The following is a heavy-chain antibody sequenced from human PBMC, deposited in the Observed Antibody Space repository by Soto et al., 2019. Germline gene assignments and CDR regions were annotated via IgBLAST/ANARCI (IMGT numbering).Heavy chain of an antibody. J-gene: IGHJ3*02. CDR1: GFTFSSNA. V-gene: IGHV3-23*01. CDR3: AKWGPVEGYDFWSGYYYAFDI. D-gene: IGHD3-3*01. CDR2: ISGSGVST. Sequence: GGSLRLSCAASGFTFSSNAMSWVRQAAGKGLEWVAAISGSGVSTNYADYVKGRFTISRDNSKNTLYVQMNSLRAEDTGVYYCAKWGPVEGYDFWSGYYYAFDIWGQGTMVTVSS.